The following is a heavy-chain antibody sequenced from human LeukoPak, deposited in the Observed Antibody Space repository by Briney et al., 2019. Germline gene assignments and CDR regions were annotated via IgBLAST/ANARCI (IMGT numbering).Heavy chain of an antibody. V-gene: IGHV4-39*01. J-gene: IGHJ6*02. CDR3: ARRGNYYYGMDV. Sequence: TSETLSLTCTVSGGSISSSSYYWGWIRQPPGKGREWIGSIYYSGSTYYNPSLKSRVTISVDTSKNQFSLKLSSVTAADTAVYYCARRGNYYYGMDVWGQGTTVTVSS. CDR2: IYYSGST. CDR1: GGSISSSSYY.